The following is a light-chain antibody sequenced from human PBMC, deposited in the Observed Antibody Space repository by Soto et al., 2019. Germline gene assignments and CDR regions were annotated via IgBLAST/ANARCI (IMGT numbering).Light chain of an antibody. J-gene: IGLJ1*01. CDR3: TSFRSGSAAFV. V-gene: IGLV2-14*01. CDR1: SSDVGGYNY. Sequence: QSVLTQPASVSGSPGQSITISCTGTSSDVGGYNYVSWYQHLPGKAPKLLIFEVSARPSGVSNRFSASKSGNTASLTISGLQAEDEADYYCTSFRSGSAAFVFGTGTQLTVL. CDR2: EVS.